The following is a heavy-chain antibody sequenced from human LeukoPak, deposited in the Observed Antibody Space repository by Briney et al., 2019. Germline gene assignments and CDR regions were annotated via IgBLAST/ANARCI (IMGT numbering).Heavy chain of an antibody. CDR1: GYTFTSYG. V-gene: IGHV1-18*01. J-gene: IGHJ5*02. D-gene: IGHD3-3*01. CDR2: ISAYNGNT. Sequence: EASVKVSCKASGYTFTSYGISWVRQAPGQGLEWMGWISAYNGNTNYAQKLQGRVTMTTDTSTSTAYMELRSLRSDDTAVYYCARVGITIFGVVIVATNNWFDPWGQGTLVTVSS. CDR3: ARVGITIFGVVIVATNNWFDP.